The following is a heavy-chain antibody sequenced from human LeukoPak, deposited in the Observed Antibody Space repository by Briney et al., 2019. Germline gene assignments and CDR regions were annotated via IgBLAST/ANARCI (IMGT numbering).Heavy chain of an antibody. CDR3: ASPKRDGAFDM. D-gene: IGHD2-21*01. CDR1: GFTVSSNY. J-gene: IGHJ3*02. CDR2: INTDGSST. Sequence: GGSLRLSCAASGFTVSSNYMSWVRQAPGKGLVWVSRINTDGSSTNCADSVKGRFTISRDNAKNTLYLQMNSLRAEDTAVYYCASPKRDGAFDMWGQGTVVTVSS. V-gene: IGHV3-74*01.